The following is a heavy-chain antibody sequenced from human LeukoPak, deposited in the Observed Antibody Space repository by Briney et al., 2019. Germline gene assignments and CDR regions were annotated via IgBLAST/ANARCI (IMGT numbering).Heavy chain of an antibody. Sequence: ASGTLSLTCAVSGVSIDSGNWWSWVRQPPGKGLEWIGEIYHSGSTKYNPSLKSRVTISVDKSKNQFSLKLTSVTAADTAVYYCAREAVAAPGTVDYWGQGTLVTVSS. CDR3: AREAVAAPGTVDY. D-gene: IGHD6-13*01. J-gene: IGHJ4*02. CDR2: IYHSGST. V-gene: IGHV4-4*02. CDR1: GVSIDSGNW.